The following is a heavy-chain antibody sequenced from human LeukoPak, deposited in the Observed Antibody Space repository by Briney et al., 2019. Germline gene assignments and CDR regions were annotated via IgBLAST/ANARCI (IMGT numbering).Heavy chain of an antibody. J-gene: IGHJ3*02. CDR2: IYHSGST. D-gene: IGHD6-13*01. Sequence: PSGTLSLTCAVSGGSISSSNWWSWVRQPPGKGLEWIGEIYHSGSTNYNPSLKSRVTIPVDKSKNQFSLKLSSVTAADTAVYYCARDGGPGIAAAGGAFDIWGQGTMVTVSS. V-gene: IGHV4-4*02. CDR1: GGSISSSNW. CDR3: ARDGGPGIAAAGGAFDI.